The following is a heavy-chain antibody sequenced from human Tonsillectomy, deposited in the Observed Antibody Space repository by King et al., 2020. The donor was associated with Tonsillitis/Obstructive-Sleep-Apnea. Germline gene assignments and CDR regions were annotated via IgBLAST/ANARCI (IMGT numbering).Heavy chain of an antibody. CDR2: ITCESSST. CDR3: AKDIGLVVVSRGGFDS. J-gene: IGHJ4*02. V-gene: IGHV3-43*01. D-gene: IGHD2-15*01. Sequence: VQLVESGGVVVQPGGSLRLSCAASGFTFDDYTLHWVRQAPGKGLEWVSLITCESSSTYYADSVKGRFTISRDNSKNSLYLQKNSLRTEDTAVYYCAKDIGLVVVSRGGFDSWGQGTLVTVSS. CDR1: GFTFDDYT.